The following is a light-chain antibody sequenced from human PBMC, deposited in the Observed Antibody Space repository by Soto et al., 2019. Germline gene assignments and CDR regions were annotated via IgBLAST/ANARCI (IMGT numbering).Light chain of an antibody. Sequence: AIQMTQSPSSLSASVGDRVTITCRASRDIGNDLGWYQQKPGKAPKHLIFAASNLQSGVPSRFSGGRSGTYFTLTISSLQADDFATYFCLQHFNFSWTFGQGTKVE. CDR2: AAS. V-gene: IGKV1-6*01. J-gene: IGKJ1*01. CDR3: LQHFNFSWT. CDR1: RDIGND.